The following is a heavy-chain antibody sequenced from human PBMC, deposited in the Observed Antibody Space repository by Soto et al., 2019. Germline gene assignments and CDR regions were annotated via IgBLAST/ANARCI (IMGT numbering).Heavy chain of an antibody. Sequence: PGEFKKIYSKGSEYSIASYWISWVRQMPGKGLEWMGRIDPSDSYTSYSPSFQGHVTISADKSISTAYLQWSSLKASDTAMYYCARVYEGDYDYYYYGMDVWGQGTTVTVSS. CDR1: EYSIASYW. D-gene: IGHD4-17*01. J-gene: IGHJ6*02. V-gene: IGHV5-10-1*01. CDR2: IDPSDSYT. CDR3: ARVYEGDYDYYYYGMDV.